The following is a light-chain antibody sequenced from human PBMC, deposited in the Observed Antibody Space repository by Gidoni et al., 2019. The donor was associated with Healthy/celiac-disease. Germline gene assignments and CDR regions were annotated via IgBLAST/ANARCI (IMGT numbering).Light chain of an antibody. CDR2: SNN. Sequence: QYVLTQPPSASGTPRQRVTISCSGSSTTIGSNTVNWYQQLPVTAPKLLIYSNNQRPSGVPVRFSGSKSGTSSSLAISGRQSEDEADYYCAAWDDSLNVYVFGTGTKVTVL. CDR1: STTIGSNT. V-gene: IGLV1-44*01. CDR3: AAWDDSLNVYV. J-gene: IGLJ1*01.